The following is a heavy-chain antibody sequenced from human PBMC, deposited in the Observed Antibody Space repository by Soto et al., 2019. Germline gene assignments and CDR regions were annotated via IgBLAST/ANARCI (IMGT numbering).Heavy chain of an antibody. V-gene: IGHV4-4*02. CDR1: SGSISSSNW. CDR3: ARVGAYDFWSGYYDY. J-gene: IGHJ4*02. D-gene: IGHD3-3*01. Sequence: QVQLQESGPGLVKPSGTLSLTCAVSSGSISSSNWWSWVRQPPGKGLEWIGEIYHSGSTNYNPSLKSRVTISVDKSKNQFSLKLSSVTDADTAVYYCARVGAYDFWSGYYDYWGQGTLVTVSS. CDR2: IYHSGST.